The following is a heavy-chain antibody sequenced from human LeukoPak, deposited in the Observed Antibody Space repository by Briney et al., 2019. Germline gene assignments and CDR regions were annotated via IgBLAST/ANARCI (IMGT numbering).Heavy chain of an antibody. CDR1: GFTFSNYW. CDR3: LGSDY. D-gene: IGHD3-16*01. CDR2: IDSDGSAT. J-gene: IGHJ4*02. Sequence: GGSLRLSCTTSGFTFSNYWMHCVRQAPGKGLVWVSRIDSDGSATTYADSVKGRFTISRDNVKNTVYLQMNSLRVEDTAVYYCLGSDYWGQRTLVTVSS. V-gene: IGHV3-74*01.